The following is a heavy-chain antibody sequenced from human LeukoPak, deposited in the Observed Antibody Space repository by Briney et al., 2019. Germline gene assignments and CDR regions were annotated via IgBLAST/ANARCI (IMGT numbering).Heavy chain of an antibody. D-gene: IGHD3-22*01. CDR3: ARDRHYYDSSGSWNQWREWAPHYWAPGTMDNYGMDV. J-gene: IGHJ6*02. CDR1: GGSISSYY. CDR2: IYYSGST. V-gene: IGHV4-59*01. Sequence: SGTLSLTCTVSGGSISSYYWSWIRQPPGKGLEWIGYIYYSGSTNYNPSLKSRVTISVDTSKNQFSLKLSSVTAADTAVYYCARDRHYYDSSGSWNQWREWAPHYWAPGTMDNYGMDVWGQGTTVTVSS.